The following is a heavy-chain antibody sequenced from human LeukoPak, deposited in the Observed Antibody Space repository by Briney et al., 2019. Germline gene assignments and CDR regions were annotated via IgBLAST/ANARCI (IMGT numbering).Heavy chain of an antibody. Sequence: ASVTVSCKASGYTFSSYGISWVRQAPGQGLEWMGWISAYNGNINYIQKFQGRVTMTTDTSTSTAYMELRSLRSDDTAVYCCAREHGSGSYYNPVGFDYWGQGTLVTVSS. CDR2: ISAYNGNI. D-gene: IGHD3-10*01. V-gene: IGHV1-18*01. J-gene: IGHJ4*02. CDR1: GYTFSSYG. CDR3: AREHGSGSYYNPVGFDY.